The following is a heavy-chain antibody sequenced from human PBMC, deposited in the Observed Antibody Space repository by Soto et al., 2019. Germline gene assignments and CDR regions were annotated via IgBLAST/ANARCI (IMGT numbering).Heavy chain of an antibody. CDR1: GASITSANW. J-gene: IGHJ6*02. Sequence: SENLSLTCPVSGASITSANWWTWVSKRQGKGLEWIGEIIHDGITYSNPSLKSRVSMSVDKTRNLFSLKLSSVTAADTAVYYCATYYYGMDVWGQGTKVTVSS. V-gene: IGHV4-4*02. CDR3: ATYYYGMDV. CDR2: IIHDGIT.